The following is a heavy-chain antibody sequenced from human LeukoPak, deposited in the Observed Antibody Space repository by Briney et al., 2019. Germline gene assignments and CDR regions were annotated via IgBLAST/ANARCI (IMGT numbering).Heavy chain of an antibody. CDR3: AKDRSSWYYPFDS. D-gene: IGHD3-3*01. Sequence: GGSLRLSCAASGFNFITAAMTWVRQAPGKGLEWVSLIGSSGGSAYYAASVKGRFTMSRDNSKNTVYLQMNSLRAEDTAVYYCAKDRSSWYYPFDSWGPGTLVTVSS. CDR2: IGSSGGSA. CDR1: GFNFITAA. V-gene: IGHV3-23*01. J-gene: IGHJ4*02.